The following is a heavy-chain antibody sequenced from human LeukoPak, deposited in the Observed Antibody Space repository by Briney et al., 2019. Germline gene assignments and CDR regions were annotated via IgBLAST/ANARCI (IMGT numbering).Heavy chain of an antibody. Sequence: GGSLRLSCAASGFXFSSYAISWVRQAPGKGLEWVSAISGSGGSTYYADSVKGRFTISRDNSKNTLYLQMNSLRAEDTAVYYCAKVRGFGELFFDYWGQGTLVTVSS. CDR3: AKVRGFGELFFDY. J-gene: IGHJ4*02. D-gene: IGHD3-10*01. CDR2: ISGSGGST. CDR1: GFXFSSYA. V-gene: IGHV3-23*01.